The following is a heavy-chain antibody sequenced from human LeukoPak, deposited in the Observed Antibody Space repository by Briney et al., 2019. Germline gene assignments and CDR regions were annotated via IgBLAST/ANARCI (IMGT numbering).Heavy chain of an antibody. CDR1: GFTFSSQA. Sequence: GGSLRLPCAASGFTFSSQAMSCARQPPGKGLEWVSGNSCSGDSKYYADFVKRRFTISRDNSKNTLYLQMNSLRAEDTAVYYCANGRFRFLEWSDDAFDIWGQGTMVTVSS. CDR3: ANGRFRFLEWSDDAFDI. J-gene: IGHJ3*02. CDR2: NSCSGDSK. D-gene: IGHD3-3*01. V-gene: IGHV3-23*01.